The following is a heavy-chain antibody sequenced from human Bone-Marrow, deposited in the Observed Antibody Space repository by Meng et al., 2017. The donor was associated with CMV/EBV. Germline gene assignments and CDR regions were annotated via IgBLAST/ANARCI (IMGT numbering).Heavy chain of an antibody. Sequence: LSLTCAASGFTFSSYEMNWVRQAPGKGLEWVSYISSSGSTIYYADPVKGRFTISRDNAKNSLYLQMSSLRAEDTAMYFCARAGLGYCSVTSCYNDYWGQGTLVTVSS. CDR1: GFTFSSYE. J-gene: IGHJ4*02. V-gene: IGHV3-48*03. CDR2: ISSSGSTI. CDR3: ARAGLGYCSVTSCYNDY. D-gene: IGHD2-2*02.